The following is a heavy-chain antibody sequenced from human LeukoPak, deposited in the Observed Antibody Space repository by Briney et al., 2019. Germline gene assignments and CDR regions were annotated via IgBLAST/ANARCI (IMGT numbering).Heavy chain of an antibody. CDR3: AKDPGDYGDYVHYMDV. J-gene: IGHJ6*03. V-gene: IGHV3-21*04. CDR1: GFTFSSYS. D-gene: IGHD4-17*01. CDR2: ISSSSSYI. Sequence: PGGSLRLSCAASGFTFSSYSMNWVRQAPGKGLEWVSSISSSSSYIYYADSVRGRFTISRDNAKNSLYLQMNSLRAEDTAVYYCAKDPGDYGDYVHYMDVWGKGTTVTVSS.